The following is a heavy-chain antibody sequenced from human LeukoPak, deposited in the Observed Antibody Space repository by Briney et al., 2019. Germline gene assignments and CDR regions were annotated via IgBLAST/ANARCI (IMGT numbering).Heavy chain of an antibody. CDR1: GYTFTSYA. Sequence: ASVNVSCKASGYTFTSYAISWVREAPGQGLEWMGWISAYNGNTNYAQKLQGRVTMTTDTSTSTAYMELRSLRSDDTAVYYCARDLSIAAAGSGLADYWGQGTLVTVSS. CDR2: ISAYNGNT. V-gene: IGHV1-18*01. J-gene: IGHJ4*02. D-gene: IGHD6-13*01. CDR3: ARDLSIAAAGSGLADY.